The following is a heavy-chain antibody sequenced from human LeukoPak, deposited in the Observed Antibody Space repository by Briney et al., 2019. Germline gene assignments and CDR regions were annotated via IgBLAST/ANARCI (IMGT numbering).Heavy chain of an antibody. J-gene: IGHJ4*02. V-gene: IGHV3-21*01. D-gene: IGHD3-22*01. CDR3: ARRYVDYYDSSGYYLDY. CDR2: ISSSSSYI. CDR1: GFTFSSYG. Sequence: GGSLRLSCAASGFTFSSYGMSWVRQAPGKGLEWVSSISSSSSYIYYADSVKGRFTISRDNAKNSLYLQMNSLRAEDTAVYYCARRYVDYYDSSGYYLDYWGQGTLVTVSS.